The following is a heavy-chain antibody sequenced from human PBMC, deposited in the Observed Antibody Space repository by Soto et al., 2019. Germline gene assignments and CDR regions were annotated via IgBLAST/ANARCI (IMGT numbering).Heavy chain of an antibody. CDR3: ARDHYSYTKGSQPDY. D-gene: IGHD3-16*01. Sequence: GGSLRLSCAASGFTFSNYGMHWVRQAPGKGLEWVAVIWDDGSNKYYADSVKGRFTIARYNSKNTVYLQMDSLRAEDTAVYYCARDHYSYTKGSQPDYWGQGTLVTVSS. V-gene: IGHV3-33*01. CDR1: GFTFSNYG. J-gene: IGHJ4*02. CDR2: IWDDGSNK.